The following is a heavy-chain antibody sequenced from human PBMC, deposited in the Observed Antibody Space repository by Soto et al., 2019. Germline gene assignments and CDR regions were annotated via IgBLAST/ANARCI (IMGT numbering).Heavy chain of an antibody. V-gene: IGHV3-21*01. CDR2: ISSSSSYI. CDR1: GFTFSSYS. D-gene: IGHD2-15*01. CDR3: ARDPDSYCSGGSCYYHYYGMDV. J-gene: IGHJ6*02. Sequence: LRLSCAASGFTFSSYSMNCVRQAPGKGLEWVSSISSSSSYIYYADSVKGRFTISRDNAKNSLYLQMNSLRAEDTAVYYCARDPDSYCSGGSCYYHYYGMDVWGQGTTVTVSS.